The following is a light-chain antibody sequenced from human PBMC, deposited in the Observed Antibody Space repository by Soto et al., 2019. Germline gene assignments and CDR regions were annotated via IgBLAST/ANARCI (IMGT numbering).Light chain of an antibody. V-gene: IGLV2-23*01. CDR3: CSYAGSSTLV. CDR2: EGS. Sequence: QSALTQPASVSGSPGQSITLSCTGTSSDVGSYNLVSWYQQHPGKAPKVMIFEGSKRPSGVSTRFSGSKSGNTASLTISGLKAEDEADYYCCSYAGSSTLVFGGGTKLTVL. CDR1: SSDVGSYNL. J-gene: IGLJ2*01.